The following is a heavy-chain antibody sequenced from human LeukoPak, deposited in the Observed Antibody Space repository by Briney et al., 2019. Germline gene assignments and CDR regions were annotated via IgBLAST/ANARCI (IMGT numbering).Heavy chain of an antibody. CDR3: ARRRSSSWYYYYYYMDV. CDR2: FDPEDGET. J-gene: IGHJ6*03. CDR1: GYTLTELS. D-gene: IGHD6-13*01. Sequence: GASVKVSCKVSGYTLTELSMHWVRQAPGKGLEWMGGFDPEDGETIYAQKFQGRVTMTRNTSISTAYMELSSLRSEDTAVYYCARRRSSSWYYYYYYMDVWGKGTTVTVSS. V-gene: IGHV1-24*01.